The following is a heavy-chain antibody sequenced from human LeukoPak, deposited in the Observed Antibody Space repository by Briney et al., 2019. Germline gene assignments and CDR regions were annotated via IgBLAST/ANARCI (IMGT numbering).Heavy chain of an antibody. CDR3: ARDGYCSSTSCYYYYYYGMDV. CDR2: ISSSGSTI. CDR1: GFTFSDYY. Sequence: PGGSLRLSCAASGFTFSDYYMSWIRQAPGKGLEWVSYISSSGSTIYYADSVKGRFTISRDNAKNSLYLQMNSLRAEDTAVYYCARDGYCSSTSCYYYYYYGMDVWGQGTTVTVSS. J-gene: IGHJ6*02. D-gene: IGHD2-2*03. V-gene: IGHV3-11*01.